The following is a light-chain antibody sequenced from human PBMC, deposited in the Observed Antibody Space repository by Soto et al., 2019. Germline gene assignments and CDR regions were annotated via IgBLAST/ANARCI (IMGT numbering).Light chain of an antibody. CDR1: PSNIGSNY. Sequence: QSVLIQAPSASAAPGQTVTISCSGSPSNIGSNYVFWYQHRPGTAPKLLIYRNNQRPSGVPDRFSDSKSGASASLTISGLRAEDEADYYCAAWGDDSLSALFGGRTKLTVL. CDR3: AAWGDDSLSAL. V-gene: IGLV1-47*01. CDR2: RNN. J-gene: IGLJ3*02.